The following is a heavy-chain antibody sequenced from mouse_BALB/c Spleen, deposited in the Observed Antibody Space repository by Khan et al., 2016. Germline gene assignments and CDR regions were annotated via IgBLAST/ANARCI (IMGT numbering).Heavy chain of an antibody. CDR2: INTYTGEP. CDR3: ARDYGSSYAMVY. CDR1: GYTFTNYG. V-gene: IGHV9-3-1*01. J-gene: IGHJ4*01. D-gene: IGHD1-1*01. Sequence: QIQLVQSGPELKKPGETVKISCKASGYTFTNYGMNWVKQAPGKGLKWMGWINTYTGEPTYADDFRGRFAFSLETSASTAYLQINNLKNEDTATNVCARDYGSSYAMVYWGQGSSVTNSS.